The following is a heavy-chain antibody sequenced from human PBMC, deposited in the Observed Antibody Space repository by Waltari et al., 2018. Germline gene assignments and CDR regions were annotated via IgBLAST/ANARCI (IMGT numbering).Heavy chain of an antibody. J-gene: IGHJ6*02. CDR1: VGTFSSYT. CDR2: IIPILGIA. CDR3: ARATDYGDYYYYYYGMDV. Sequence: QVQLVQSGAEVKKPGSSVKVSCKASVGTFSSYTLSWVRQAPGQGLEWMGRIIPILGIANYAQKFQGRVTITADKSTSTAYMELSSLRSEDTAVYYCARATDYGDYYYYYYGMDVWGQGTTVTVSS. D-gene: IGHD4-17*01. V-gene: IGHV1-69*02.